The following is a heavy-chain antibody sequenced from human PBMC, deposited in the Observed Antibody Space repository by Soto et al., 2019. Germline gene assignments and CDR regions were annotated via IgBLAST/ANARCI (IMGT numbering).Heavy chain of an antibody. J-gene: IGHJ4*02. V-gene: IGHV3-64*01. CDR2: ISSNGGST. CDR3: ARVDSGSYDY. Sequence: PGGSLRLSCAASGFTFSSYAMHWVRQAPGKGLEYVSAISSNGGSTYYANSVKGRFTISRDNSKNTLYLQMGSLRAEDMAVYYCARVDSGSYDYWGQGTLVTVSS. D-gene: IGHD1-26*01. CDR1: GFTFSSYA.